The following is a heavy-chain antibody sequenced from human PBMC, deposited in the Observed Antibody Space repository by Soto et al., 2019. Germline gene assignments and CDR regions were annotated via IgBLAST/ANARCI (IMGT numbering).Heavy chain of an antibody. CDR3: AKGVDNWNYVSRFDP. CDR1: GFTFSSYA. D-gene: IGHD1-7*01. CDR2: ISGSGGST. V-gene: IGHV3-23*01. Sequence: GGSLRLSCAASGFTFSSYAMSWVRQAPGKGLEWVSAISGSGGSTYYADSVKGRFTISRDNSKNTLYLQMNSLRAEDTAVYYCAKGVDNWNYVSRFDPWGQGTLVTVSS. J-gene: IGHJ5*02.